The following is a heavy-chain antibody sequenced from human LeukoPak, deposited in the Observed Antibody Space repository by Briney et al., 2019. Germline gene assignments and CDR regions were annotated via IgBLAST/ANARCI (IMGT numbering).Heavy chain of an antibody. CDR3: ASRTYYYGSGNRIFDY. CDR2: IYYSGST. D-gene: IGHD3-10*01. CDR1: GGSISSGDYY. Sequence: PSQTLSLTCTVSGGSISSGDYYWSWIRQPPEKGLEWIGYIYYSGSTYYNPSLKSRVTISVDTSKNQFSLKLSSVTAADTAVYYCASRTYYYGSGNRIFDYWGQGTLVTVSS. V-gene: IGHV4-30-4*01. J-gene: IGHJ4*02.